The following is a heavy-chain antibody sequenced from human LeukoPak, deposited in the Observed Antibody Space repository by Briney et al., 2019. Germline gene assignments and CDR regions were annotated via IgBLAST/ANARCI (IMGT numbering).Heavy chain of an antibody. CDR1: GFTFSSYS. CDR3: ARASSSSWYLYFDY. V-gene: IGHV3-7*01. J-gene: IGHJ4*02. D-gene: IGHD6-13*01. Sequence: PGGSLRLSCAASGFTFSSYSMNWVRQAPGKGLEWVANIKQDGSEKYYVDSVKGRFTISRDNAKNSLYLQMNSLRAEDTAVYYCARASSSSWYLYFDYWGQGTLVTVSS. CDR2: IKQDGSEK.